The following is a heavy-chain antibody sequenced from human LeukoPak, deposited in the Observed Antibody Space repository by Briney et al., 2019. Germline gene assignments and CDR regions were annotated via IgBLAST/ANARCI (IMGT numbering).Heavy chain of an antibody. J-gene: IGHJ4*02. CDR3: ARDRYSTADY. V-gene: IGHV3-74*01. CDR2: INSDGST. Sequence: GGSLRLSCAASGFSFSSTWMHWVRQVPGKGLVWVSRINSDGSTIYADSVKGRFTISRDNTKNTLYLQMNSLRADDTAVYYCARDRYSTADYWGQGTLVTVSS. D-gene: IGHD2-8*02. CDR1: GFSFSSTW.